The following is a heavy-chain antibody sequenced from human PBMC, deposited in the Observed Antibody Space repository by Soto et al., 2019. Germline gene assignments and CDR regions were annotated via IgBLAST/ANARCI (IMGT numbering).Heavy chain of an antibody. CDR3: ARDKDVWGSYRYPHYYYYGMDV. CDR2: IYYSGST. CDR1: GGSISSSSYY. J-gene: IGHJ6*02. V-gene: IGHV4-39*02. D-gene: IGHD3-16*02. Sequence: SETLSLTCTVSGGSISSSSYYWGWIRQPPGKGLEWIGSIYYSGSTYYNPSLKSRVTISVDTSKNQFSLKLSSVTAADTAVYYCARDKDVWGSYRYPHYYYYGMDVWGQGTTVTVSS.